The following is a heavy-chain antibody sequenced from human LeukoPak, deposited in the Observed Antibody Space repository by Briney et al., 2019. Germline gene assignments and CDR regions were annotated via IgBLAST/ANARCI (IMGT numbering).Heavy chain of an antibody. CDR2: INPSGGST. J-gene: IGHJ6*02. CDR3: ARDPSGSEWLFVGMDV. CDR1: GYTFTSYY. Sequence: ASVKVSCKASGYTFTSYYMHWVRQAPGQGLEWMGIINPSGGSTSYAQKFQGRVTMTRDTSTSTVYMELSSLRSEGTAVYYCARDPSGSEWLFVGMDVWGQGTTVTVSS. V-gene: IGHV1-46*01. D-gene: IGHD3-3*01.